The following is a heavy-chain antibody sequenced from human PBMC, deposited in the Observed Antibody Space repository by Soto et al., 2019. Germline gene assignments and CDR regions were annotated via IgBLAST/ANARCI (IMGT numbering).Heavy chain of an antibody. Sequence: GGSLRLSCAASGFTFRSYAMSWVRQAPGKGLEWISTISATGYSTYYTDSVKVRFTISRDNSENTLYLQMNTLRAEDTAVYYCAKLKGWNDFWSGQTLYLDSWGQGTPVTVSS. V-gene: IGHV3-23*01. D-gene: IGHD3-3*01. CDR2: ISATGYST. CDR1: GFTFRSYA. J-gene: IGHJ4*02. CDR3: AKLKGWNDFWSGQTLYLDS.